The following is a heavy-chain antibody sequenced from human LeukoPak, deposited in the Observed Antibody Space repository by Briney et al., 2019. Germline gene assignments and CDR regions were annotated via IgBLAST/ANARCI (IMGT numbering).Heavy chain of an antibody. V-gene: IGHV3-66*01. J-gene: IGHJ3*02. Sequence: GGSLRLSCAASGFTVSSNYMSWVRQAPGKGLEWVSVIYSGGSTYYTDSVKGRFTISRDNSKNTLYLQMNSLRAEDTAVYYCAKEIAAAGTYAFDIWGQGTMVTVSS. CDR1: GFTVSSNY. D-gene: IGHD6-13*01. CDR3: AKEIAAAGTYAFDI. CDR2: IYSGGST.